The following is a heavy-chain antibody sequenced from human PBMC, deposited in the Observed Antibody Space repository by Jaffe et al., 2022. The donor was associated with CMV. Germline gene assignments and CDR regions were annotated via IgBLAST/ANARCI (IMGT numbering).Heavy chain of an antibody. Sequence: QVQLVQSGAEVKKPGASVKVSCKASGYTFTSYYMHWVRQAPGQGLEWMGIINPSGGSTSYAQKFQGRVTMTRDTSTSTVYMELSSLRSEDTAVYYCATLGRGYSYGYDAFDIWGQGTMVTVSS. CDR1: GYTFTSYY. CDR2: INPSGGST. V-gene: IGHV1-46*01. J-gene: IGHJ3*02. D-gene: IGHD5-18*01. CDR3: ATLGRGYSYGYDAFDI.